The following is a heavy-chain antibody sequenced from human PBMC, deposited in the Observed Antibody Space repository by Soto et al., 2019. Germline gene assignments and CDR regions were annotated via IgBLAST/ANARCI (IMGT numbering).Heavy chain of an antibody. CDR2: INPNSGGT. V-gene: IGHV1-2*04. CDR3: ARGYRTNGVCYYGMDV. J-gene: IGHJ6*02. CDR1: GYTFTGYY. Sequence: GASVKVSCKASGYTFTGYYMHWVRQAPGQGLEWMGWINPNSGGTNYAQKFQGWVTMTRDTSISTAYMELSRLRSDNTAVYYCARGYRTNGVCYYGMDVWGQGTTVTVSS. D-gene: IGHD2-8*01.